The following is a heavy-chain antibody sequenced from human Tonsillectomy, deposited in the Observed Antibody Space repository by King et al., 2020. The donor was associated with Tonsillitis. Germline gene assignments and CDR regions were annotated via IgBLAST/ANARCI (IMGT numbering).Heavy chain of an antibody. CDR2: IHYDGSYK. Sequence: VQLVESGGGVVQPGGSLRLSCAASGFTFSTSGIHWVRQAPGKGLEWVAFIHYDGSYKYYTDSVKGRFTISRDNSKNTLYLQMNSLRPEDTAVYYATTSGSADTNDYWGQGTLVTVSS. CDR3: TTSGSADTNDY. D-gene: IGHD6-25*01. V-gene: IGHV3-30*02. CDR1: GFTFSTSG. J-gene: IGHJ4*02.